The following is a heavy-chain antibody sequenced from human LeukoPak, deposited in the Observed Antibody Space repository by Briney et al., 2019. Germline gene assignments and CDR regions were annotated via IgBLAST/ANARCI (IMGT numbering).Heavy chain of an antibody. J-gene: IGHJ3*02. Sequence: GESLQISCKGSGSSFTSYWIGWVRQLPGKGLEWMGIIYPGDSDTRYSPSFQGQVTISADKSISTPYLQWSSLKASDTAMYYCARRLDPDGDAFDIWGQGTMVTVSS. V-gene: IGHV5-51*01. CDR3: ARRLDPDGDAFDI. CDR1: GSSFTSYW. CDR2: IYPGDSDT.